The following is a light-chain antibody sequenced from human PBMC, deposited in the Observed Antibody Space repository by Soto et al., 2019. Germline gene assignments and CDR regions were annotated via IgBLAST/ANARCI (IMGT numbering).Light chain of an antibody. CDR2: DVS. CDR3: SSYTGSSTLV. V-gene: IGLV2-14*01. CDR1: SSDVGGYNY. Sequence: QSALTQPASVSGSPGLSITISCTGTSSDVGGYNYVSWYQQYPGKAPKLMIYDVSNRPSGVSNRFSGSKSGNTASLTISGLQAEDEADYYCSSYTGSSTLVFGGGTKLTVL. J-gene: IGLJ2*01.